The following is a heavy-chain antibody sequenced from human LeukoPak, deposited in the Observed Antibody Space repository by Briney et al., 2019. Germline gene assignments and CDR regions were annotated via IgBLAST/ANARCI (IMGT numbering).Heavy chain of an antibody. Sequence: SETLSLTCTVSGSSISNYYWIWIRQPPGKGLQWIGHISYSGNTNYNPSLKSRVTMSVDTSRNQISLKVTSVTAADTAVYYCARGHDGVVGWFAPWGRGTLVTVSS. V-gene: IGHV4-59*01. CDR2: ISYSGNT. CDR1: GSSISNYY. D-gene: IGHD2-15*01. J-gene: IGHJ5*02. CDR3: ARGHDGVVGWFAP.